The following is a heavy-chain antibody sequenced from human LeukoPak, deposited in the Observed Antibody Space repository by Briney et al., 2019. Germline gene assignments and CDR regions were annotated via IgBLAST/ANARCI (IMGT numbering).Heavy chain of an antibody. D-gene: IGHD4-17*01. CDR1: GGSISSSSYY. CDR2: IYYSGST. V-gene: IGHV4-39*01. J-gene: IGHJ4*02. CDR3: ARHQTTVTTSFDFDY. Sequence: SETLSLTCTVSGGSISSSSYYWGWIRQPPGKGLEWIGSIYYSGSTYYNPSLKSRVTISVDTSKNQFSLKLSSVTAADTAVYYCARHQTTVTTSFDFDYWGQGTLVTVSS.